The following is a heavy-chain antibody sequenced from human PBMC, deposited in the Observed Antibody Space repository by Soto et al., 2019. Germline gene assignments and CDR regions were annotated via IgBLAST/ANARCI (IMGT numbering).Heavy chain of an antibody. CDR2: ISYDGSNK. D-gene: IGHD3-9*01. Sequence: PGGSLRLSCAASGFTFSSYAMHWVRQAPGKGLEWVAVISYDGSNKYYADSVKGRFTISRDNSKNTLYLQMNSLRAEDTAVYYCARDILRYFDWNYYYYGMDVWGQGTTVTVSS. V-gene: IGHV3-30-3*01. CDR3: ARDILRYFDWNYYYYGMDV. CDR1: GFTFSSYA. J-gene: IGHJ6*02.